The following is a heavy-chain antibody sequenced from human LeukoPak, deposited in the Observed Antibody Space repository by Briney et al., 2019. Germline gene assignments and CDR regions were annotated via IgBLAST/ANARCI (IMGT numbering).Heavy chain of an antibody. CDR1: GFTYSSYA. D-gene: IGHD3-10*01. J-gene: IGHJ4*02. CDR3: AKAPRYYYGSGSYYVAS. Sequence: GGSLRLSCAASGFTYSSYAMSWVRQAPGKGLEWVSAISGSGGSTYYADSVKGRFTISRDNSKNTLYLQMNSLRAEDTAVYPCAKAPRYYYGSGSYYVASWGQGTLVTVSS. V-gene: IGHV3-23*01. CDR2: ISGSGGST.